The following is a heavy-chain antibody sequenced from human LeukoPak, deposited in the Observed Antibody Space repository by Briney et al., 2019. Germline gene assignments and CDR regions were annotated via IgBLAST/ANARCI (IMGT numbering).Heavy chain of an antibody. J-gene: IGHJ3*01. CDR3: AKDLAAGIAFDL. Sequence: GGSLRLSCEASGFSFSTYAMTWVRQAPGKGLEWVSVISDSCGSTNYADSVKGRFTISRDNSKNTLYLQMNSLRAEDTAVYYCAKDLAAGIAFDLWGQGTMVIVSS. CDR2: ISDSCGST. D-gene: IGHD6-13*01. V-gene: IGHV3-23*01. CDR1: GFSFSTYA.